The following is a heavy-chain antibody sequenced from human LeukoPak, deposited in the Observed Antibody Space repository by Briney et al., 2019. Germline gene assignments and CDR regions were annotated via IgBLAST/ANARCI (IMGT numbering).Heavy chain of an antibody. CDR1: GYTFNNYA. Sequence: SVKVSCKSSGYTFNNYAMNWVRQAPGQGLEWMGGIIPIFGTANYAQKFQGRVTITADESTSTAYMELSSLRSEDTAVYYCARDLVAYYYDSSGYYFDYWGQGTLVTVSS. J-gene: IGHJ4*02. CDR3: ARDLVAYYYDSSGYYFDY. V-gene: IGHV1-69*13. CDR2: IIPIFGTA. D-gene: IGHD3-22*01.